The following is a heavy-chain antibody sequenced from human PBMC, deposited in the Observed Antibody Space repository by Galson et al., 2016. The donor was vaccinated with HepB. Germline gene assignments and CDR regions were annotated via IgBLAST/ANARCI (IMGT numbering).Heavy chain of an antibody. J-gene: IGHJ4*02. CDR3: ARVMLDGDHLD. D-gene: IGHD3-16*01. CDR1: GFTFSNYS. CDR2: ISNRSTK. V-gene: IGHV3-48*04. Sequence: SLRLSCAASGFTFSNYSMIWVRQAPGKGLEWISHISNRSTKNYAASVKGRFTISRDNAKSSLFLQMVLLRAEDTAVYYCARVMLDGDHLDWGQGSLVTVSS.